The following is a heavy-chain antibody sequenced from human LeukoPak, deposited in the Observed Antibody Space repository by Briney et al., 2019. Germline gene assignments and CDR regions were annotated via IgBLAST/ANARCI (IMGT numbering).Heavy chain of an antibody. CDR1: GGSFSGYY. CDR3: ARLRPWVIPRLYYYGMDV. D-gene: IGHD2-21*01. V-gene: IGHV4-34*01. J-gene: IGHJ6*02. CDR2: INHSGST. Sequence: SETLSLTCAVYGGSFSGYYWSWIRQPPGKGLEWIGEINHSGSTNYNPSLKSRVTISVDTSKNQFSLKLSSVTAADTAVYYCARLRPWVIPRLYYYGMDVWGQGTTVTVSS.